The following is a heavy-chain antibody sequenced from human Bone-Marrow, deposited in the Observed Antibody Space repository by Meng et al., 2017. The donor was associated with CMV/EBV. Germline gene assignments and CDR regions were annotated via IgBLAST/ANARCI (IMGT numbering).Heavy chain of an antibody. CDR2: ISSSSSYI. V-gene: IGHV3-21*01. CDR3: ARDGSHRSPDYYDYGMDV. J-gene: IGHJ6*02. Sequence: GESLKISCAASGFTFSSYSMNWVRQAPGKGLEWVSSISSSSSYIYYADSVKGRFTISRDNAKNSLYLQMNSLRAEDTAVYYCARDGSHRSPDYYDYGMDVWGQGTTVTVSS. CDR1: GFTFSSYS. D-gene: IGHD1-26*01.